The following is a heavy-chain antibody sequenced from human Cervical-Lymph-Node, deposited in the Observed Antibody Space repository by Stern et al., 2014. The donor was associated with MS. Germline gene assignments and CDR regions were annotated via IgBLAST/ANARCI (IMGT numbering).Heavy chain of an antibody. D-gene: IGHD4-17*01. CDR2: IAVNSINV. Sequence: QVQLGQSGAEVKKPGASVKVSCKASGYSFTRYGISWVRQAPGQGLEWMGWIAVNSINVKYARNLQVRFTMTTDSSATTAYMELRSLTSDDTAVYFCARTLVHADYEGGFEYWGQGTLVTVSS. CDR3: ARTLVHADYEGGFEY. V-gene: IGHV1-18*01. J-gene: IGHJ4*02. CDR1: GYSFTRYG.